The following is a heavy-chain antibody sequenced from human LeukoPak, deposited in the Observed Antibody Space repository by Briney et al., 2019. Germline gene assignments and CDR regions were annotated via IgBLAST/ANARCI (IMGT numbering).Heavy chain of an antibody. CDR1: AFTVSSNY. V-gene: IGHV3-66*01. CDR3: ARVNYRAFSI. Sequence: SGGYLRRSCVASAFTVSSNYVIWVRQAPGKGLEWVSFTYADGTTYYADSVKSRVTISRDNSKNTVFLQMNSLRADDTALYYCARVNYRAFSIWGQGTMVTVSS. D-gene: IGHD4-11*01. J-gene: IGHJ3*02. CDR2: TYADGTT.